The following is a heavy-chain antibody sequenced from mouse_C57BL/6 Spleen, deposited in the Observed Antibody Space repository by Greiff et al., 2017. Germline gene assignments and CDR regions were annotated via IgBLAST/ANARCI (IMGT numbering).Heavy chain of an antibody. V-gene: IGHV1-52*01. Sequence: QVHVKQPGAELVRPGSSVKLSCKASGYTFTSYWMHWVKQRPIQGLEWIGNIDPSDSETHYNQKFKDKATLTVDKSSSTAYMQLSSLTSEDSAVYYCARVSFTTVVDPLFDYWGQGTTLTVSS. D-gene: IGHD1-1*01. CDR2: IDPSDSET. CDR3: ARVSFTTVVDPLFDY. J-gene: IGHJ2*01. CDR1: GYTFTSYW.